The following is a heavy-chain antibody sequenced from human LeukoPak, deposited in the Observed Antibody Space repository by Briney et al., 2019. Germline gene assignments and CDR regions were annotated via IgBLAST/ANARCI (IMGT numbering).Heavy chain of an antibody. CDR3: VKCGAGGAGYSSSWSDY. Sequence: GGSLRLSCAASGFSFSNYWMHWVRQAPGKGLVWVSRINSDGSTTSYADSVKGRFTISRDNAKNTLYLQMNSLRAEDTAVYYCVKCGAGGAGYSSSWSDYWGQGTLVTVSS. V-gene: IGHV3-74*01. CDR2: INSDGSTT. CDR1: GFSFSNYW. D-gene: IGHD6-13*01. J-gene: IGHJ4*02.